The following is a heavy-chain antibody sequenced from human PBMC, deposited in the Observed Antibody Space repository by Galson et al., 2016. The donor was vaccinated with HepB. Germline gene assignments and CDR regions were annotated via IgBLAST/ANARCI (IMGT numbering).Heavy chain of an antibody. J-gene: IGHJ4*02. CDR2: ITSDGSST. CDR1: GFTLSSKW. V-gene: IGHV3-74*01. Sequence: SLRLSCAASGFTLSSKWMHWVRQAPGKGLVWVSRITSDGSSTSYADSVKGRFTSSRDNAKNMLYLQMNSLRAEDTALYYCATDSRFGSFDYWGQGTLVTVSS. CDR3: ATDSRFGSFDY. D-gene: IGHD5-18*01.